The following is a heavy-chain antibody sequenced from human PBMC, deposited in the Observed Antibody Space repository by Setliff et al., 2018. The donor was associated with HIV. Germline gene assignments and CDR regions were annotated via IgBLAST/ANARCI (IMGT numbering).Heavy chain of an antibody. CDR2: INSDGSDT. Sequence: GGSLRLSCAASGFTFSNYWMHWVRQVPGRGLVWVSRINSDGSDTNYADSVKGRFTTSRDNAKNTTYLQMNSLRAEDTAVYYCARSEDKRISVIRVGRGAMDVWGQGTTVTVSS. CDR3: ARSEDKRISVIRVGRGAMDV. J-gene: IGHJ6*02. V-gene: IGHV3-74*01. CDR1: GFTFSNYW. D-gene: IGHD3-3*02.